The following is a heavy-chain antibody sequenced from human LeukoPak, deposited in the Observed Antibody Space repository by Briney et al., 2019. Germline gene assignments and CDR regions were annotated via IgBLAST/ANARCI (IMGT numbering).Heavy chain of an antibody. J-gene: IGHJ4*02. Sequence: GESLKISCKGSGYNFASYWIGWVRQMPGKGLEWMGIVYPGDSDTTYSPSFQGQVTISADKSISTAYLQWSSLKASDTAMYYCARQTYDSHGYYYEDYWGQGTLVTVSS. V-gene: IGHV5-51*01. CDR2: VYPGDSDT. CDR3: ARQTYDSHGYYYEDY. CDR1: GYNFASYW. D-gene: IGHD3-22*01.